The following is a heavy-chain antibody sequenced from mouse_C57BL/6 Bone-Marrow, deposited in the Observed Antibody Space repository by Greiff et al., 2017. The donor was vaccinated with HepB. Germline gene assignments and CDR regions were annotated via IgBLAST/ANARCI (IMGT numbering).Heavy chain of an antibody. CDR3: ARDTSAVVATDWYFDV. D-gene: IGHD1-1*01. J-gene: IGHJ1*03. Sequence: DVMLVESGGGLVKPGGSLKLSCAASGFTFSSYAMSWVRQTPEKRLEWVATISDGGSYTYYPDNVKGRFTISRDNAKNNLYLQMSHLKSEDTAMYYCARDTSAVVATDWYFDVWGTGTTVTVSS. V-gene: IGHV5-4*01. CDR2: ISDGGSYT. CDR1: GFTFSSYA.